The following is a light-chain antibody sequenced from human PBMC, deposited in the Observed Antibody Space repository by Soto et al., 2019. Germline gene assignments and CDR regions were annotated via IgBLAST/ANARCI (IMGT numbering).Light chain of an antibody. V-gene: IGKV3-20*01. Sequence: EIVLTQSPGTLSLSPGERATPSCRAGQSVSSNSLAWYQQKPGQAPRLLIYGASTRAFGIPDRFSGSGSGTDFTLTISRLEPEDFAVYYCQQYDRSSITFGQRTRLEIK. J-gene: IGKJ5*01. CDR2: GAS. CDR1: QSVSSNS. CDR3: QQYDRSSIT.